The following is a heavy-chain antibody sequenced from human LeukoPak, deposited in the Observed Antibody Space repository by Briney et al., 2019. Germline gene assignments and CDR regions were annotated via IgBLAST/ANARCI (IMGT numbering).Heavy chain of an antibody. D-gene: IGHD3-3*01. CDR1: GGTFSSYA. J-gene: IGHJ4*02. V-gene: IGHV1-69*06. CDR2: IIPIFGTA. CDR3: ARTHYDFWSRDY. Sequence: SVKVSCKASGGTFSSYAISWVRQAPGQGLEWMGRIIPIFGTANYAQKFQGRVTITADKSTSTAYMERSSLRSEDTAVYYCARTHYDFWSRDYWGQGTLVTVSS.